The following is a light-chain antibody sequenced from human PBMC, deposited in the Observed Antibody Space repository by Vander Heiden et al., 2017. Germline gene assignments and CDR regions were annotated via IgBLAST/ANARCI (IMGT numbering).Light chain of an antibody. CDR2: SNY. J-gene: IGLJ2*01. CDR3: AAWDDSLNGLVV. CDR1: SCNIGNNT. V-gene: IGLV1-44*01. Sequence: QSVLTQPPSASGPPGQRVPISCSGSSCNIGNNTVNWYYQHQETAAKPLVFSNYQRRSGVPDLCSGFKAGTSASLAISGIQAAEEADEYCAAWDDSLNGLVVFGGGTKLTVL.